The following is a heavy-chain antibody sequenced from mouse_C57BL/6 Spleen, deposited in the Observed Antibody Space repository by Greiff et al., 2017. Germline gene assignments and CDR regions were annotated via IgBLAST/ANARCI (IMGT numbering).Heavy chain of an antibody. J-gene: IGHJ3*01. V-gene: IGHV7-1*01. D-gene: IGHD1-1*01. CDR1: GFTFSDFY. CDR3: ARDSLYGSEAY. Sequence: EVQLVESGGGLVQSGRSLRLSCATSGFTFSDFYMEWVRQAPGKGLEWIAASRNKANDYTTEYSASVKGRFIVSRDTSQSILYLQMNALRAEDTAIYYCARDSLYGSEAYWGQGTLVTVSA. CDR2: SRNKANDYTT.